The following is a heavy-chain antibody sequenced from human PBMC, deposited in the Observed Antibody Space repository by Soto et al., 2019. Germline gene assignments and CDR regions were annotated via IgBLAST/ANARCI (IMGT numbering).Heavy chain of an antibody. CDR2: IYPGDSDT. CDR3: ARHEGPGRYLSTNYRMDV. V-gene: IGHV5-51*01. Sequence: PGESLKISCKGSGYSFTSYWIGWVRQMPGKGLEWMGIIYPGDSDTRYSPSFQGQVTISADKSISTAYLQWSSLKASDTAMYYCARHEGPGRYLSTNYRMDVSRQGTTVTVSS. J-gene: IGHJ6*01. CDR1: GYSFTSYW. D-gene: IGHD3-10*01.